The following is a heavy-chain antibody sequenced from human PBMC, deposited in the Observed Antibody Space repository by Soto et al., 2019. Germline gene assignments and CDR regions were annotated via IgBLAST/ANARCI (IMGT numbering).Heavy chain of an antibody. CDR1: GYTLTGYY. D-gene: IGHD2-15*01. Sequence: ASVKVSCKASGYTLTGYYMHWVRQAPGQVLEWMGWINPNSGGTNYAQKFQGRVTMTRDTSISTAYMELSRLRSDDTAVYYCARQDIVVVVAAAPSGDYYYGMDVWGQGTTVTVS. CDR3: ARQDIVVVVAAAPSGDYYYGMDV. CDR2: INPNSGGT. J-gene: IGHJ6*02. V-gene: IGHV1-2*02.